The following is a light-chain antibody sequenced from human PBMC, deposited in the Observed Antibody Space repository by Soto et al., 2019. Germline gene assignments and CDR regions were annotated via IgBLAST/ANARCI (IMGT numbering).Light chain of an antibody. CDR1: QSVSYTSGGKNY. CDR2: WAS. V-gene: IGKV4-1*01. Sequence: DIVMTQSPDSLAVSLGERATINCKSSQSVSYTSGGKNYLAWYQQKPGQPPQLLISWASTRESGVPDRFSGSGSWSDFPLTHKSPQAEEGVVYYGQEYYSNSFHFGHGNKLESK. CDR3: QEYYSNSFH. J-gene: IGKJ2*01.